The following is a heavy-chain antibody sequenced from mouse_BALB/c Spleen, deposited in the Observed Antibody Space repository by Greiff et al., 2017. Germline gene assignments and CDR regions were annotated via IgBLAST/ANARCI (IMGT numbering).Heavy chain of an antibody. CDR3: ARGATVEAYYWYFDV. Sequence: LQQPGAELVKPGASVKMSCKASGYTFTSYNMHWVKQTPGQGLEWIGAIYPGNGDTYYNQKFKGKATLTADKSSSTAYMQLSSLTSEDSAVYYCARGATVEAYYWYFDVWGAGTTVTVSS. CDR1: GYTFTSYN. J-gene: IGHJ1*01. D-gene: IGHD1-1*01. CDR2: IYPGNGDT. V-gene: IGHV1-12*01.